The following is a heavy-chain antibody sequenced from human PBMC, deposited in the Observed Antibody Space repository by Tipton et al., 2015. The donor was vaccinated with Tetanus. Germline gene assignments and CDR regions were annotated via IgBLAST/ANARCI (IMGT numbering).Heavy chain of an antibody. CDR1: GYTFTSYY. Sequence: QLVQSGAEVKKPGASVKVSCKASGYTFTSYYMHWVRQAPGQGLEWMGGIIPIFGTANYAQKFQGRVTITADESTSTAYMELSSLGSEDTAVYYCARGCDGRYYYDSSGYGSFDYWGQGTLVTVSS. CDR2: IIPIFGTA. D-gene: IGHD3-22*01. CDR3: ARGCDGRYYYDSSGYGSFDY. V-gene: IGHV1-69*13. J-gene: IGHJ4*02.